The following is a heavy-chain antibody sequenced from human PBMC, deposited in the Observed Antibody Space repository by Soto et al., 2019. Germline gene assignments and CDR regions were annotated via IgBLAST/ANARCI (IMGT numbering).Heavy chain of an antibody. CDR1: GYTFTSYG. CDR2: ISAYNGNT. CDR3: ARDEAVAGTHWFDP. V-gene: IGHV1-18*01. J-gene: IGHJ5*02. Sequence: ASVKVSCKASGYTFTSYGISWVRQAPGQGLEWMGWISAYNGNTNYAQKLQGRVTMTTDTSTSTAYMELRSLRSDDTAVYYCARDEAVAGTHWFDPLGQGTLVTVSS. D-gene: IGHD6-19*01.